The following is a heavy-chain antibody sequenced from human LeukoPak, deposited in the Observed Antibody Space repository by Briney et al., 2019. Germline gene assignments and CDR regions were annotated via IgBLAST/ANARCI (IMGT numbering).Heavy chain of an antibody. CDR2: IDYSAST. Sequence: TSETLSLTCTVSGASISNYYWSWIRQPPGKGLEWIGYIDYSASTNYNPSLKSRITISVGMSKNQFSLKLSSVTAADTALYYCAREKTSRSSFVYDYWGQGTLVTVSS. J-gene: IGHJ4*02. CDR3: AREKTSRSSFVYDY. D-gene: IGHD1-26*01. V-gene: IGHV4-59*01. CDR1: GASISNYY.